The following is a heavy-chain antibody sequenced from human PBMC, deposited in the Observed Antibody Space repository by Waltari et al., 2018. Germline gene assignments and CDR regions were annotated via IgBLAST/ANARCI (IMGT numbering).Heavy chain of an antibody. CDR3: AKDGPYLVGATDIDY. J-gene: IGHJ4*02. CDR2: ISGSGGST. V-gene: IGHV3-23*04. Sequence: EVRLVESGGGLVQPGGSLRLSCAASGFPFSSYAMSWVRRGPGKGLEWVSAISGSGGSTYYADSVKGRFTISRDNSKNTLYLQMNSLRAEDTAVYYCAKDGPYLVGATDIDYWGQGTLVTVSS. CDR1: GFPFSSYA. D-gene: IGHD1-26*01.